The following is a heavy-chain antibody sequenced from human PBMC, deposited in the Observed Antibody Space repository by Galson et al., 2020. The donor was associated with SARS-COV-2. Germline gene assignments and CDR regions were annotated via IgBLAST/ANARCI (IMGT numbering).Heavy chain of an antibody. CDR3: ARVEVGYYYGMDV. V-gene: IGHV3-48*02. Sequence: GESLKISCAASGFSFSYYNMNWVRQAPGKGLEWVSYISSSGGTIFYADSVRGRFTISRDNAKNSLYLQMNSLTDEDTADYYCARVEVGYYYGMDVWGQGTTVTVSS. J-gene: IGHJ6*02. CDR2: ISSSGGTI. D-gene: IGHD1-1*01. CDR1: GFSFSYYN.